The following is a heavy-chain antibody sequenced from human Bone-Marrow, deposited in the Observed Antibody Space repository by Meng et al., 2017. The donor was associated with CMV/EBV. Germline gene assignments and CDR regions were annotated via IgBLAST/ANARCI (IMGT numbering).Heavy chain of an antibody. D-gene: IGHD3-3*01. Sequence: GGSLRLSCAASGFTFSDYYMSWIRQAPGKGLEWVSYISSSGSTIYYADSVKGRFTISRDNAKNSLYLQMNSLRAEDTAVYYCARGRIYYDFWSGIADFHDWGQGTLVTVSS. CDR1: GFTFSDYY. CDR2: ISSSGSTI. V-gene: IGHV3-11*04. CDR3: ARGRIYYDFWSGIADFHD. J-gene: IGHJ4*02.